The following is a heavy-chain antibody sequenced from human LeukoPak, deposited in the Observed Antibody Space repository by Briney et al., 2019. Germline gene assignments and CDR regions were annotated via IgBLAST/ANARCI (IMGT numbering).Heavy chain of an antibody. CDR3: AREPLPYCSGGSCYESAIDY. Sequence: PSETLSLTCTVSGGSISSYYWSWIRQPAGKGLEWIGRIYTSGSTNYNPSLKSRVTMSVDTSKNQFPLKLSSVTAADTAVYYCAREPLPYCSGGSCYESAIDYWGQGTLVTVSS. CDR2: IYTSGST. D-gene: IGHD2-15*01. CDR1: GGSISSYY. V-gene: IGHV4-4*07. J-gene: IGHJ4*02.